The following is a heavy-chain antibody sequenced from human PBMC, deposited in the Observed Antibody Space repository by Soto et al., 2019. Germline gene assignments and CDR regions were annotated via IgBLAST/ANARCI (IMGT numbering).Heavy chain of an antibody. Sequence: SETLSLTCTVSGDSISSSTYFWGWVRQPPGKGLEWIGSIYYSGSTYYNPSLKSRVTISVDTSKNQFSLKLSSVTAADTAVYYCARALRYYYDSSGYDYWGQGTLVTVSS. CDR1: GDSISSSTYF. CDR3: ARALRYYYDSSGYDY. J-gene: IGHJ4*02. CDR2: IYYSGST. D-gene: IGHD3-22*01. V-gene: IGHV4-39*07.